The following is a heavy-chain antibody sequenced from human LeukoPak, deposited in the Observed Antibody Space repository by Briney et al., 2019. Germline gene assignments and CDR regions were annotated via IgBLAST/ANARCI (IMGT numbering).Heavy chain of an antibody. CDR3: AREDPQPPVPEGMDV. D-gene: IGHD2-2*01. J-gene: IGHJ6*02. CDR2: IYYSGTT. Sequence: SETLSLTCTVSGGSISYYYWSWIRQSPGKGLEWIGYIYYSGTTNYNPSLKSRVTISVDTSKNQFSLQLRSVTAADTAVYYCAREDPQPPVPEGMDVWGQGPPVTASS. CDR1: GGSISYYY. V-gene: IGHV4-59*01.